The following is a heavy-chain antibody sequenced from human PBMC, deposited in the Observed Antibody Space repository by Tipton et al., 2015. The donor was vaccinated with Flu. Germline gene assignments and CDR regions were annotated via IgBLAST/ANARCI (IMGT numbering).Heavy chain of an antibody. CDR2: ISSSSSYI. D-gene: IGHD2-8*01. J-gene: IGHJ5*02. V-gene: IGHV3-21*01. CDR3: AREGDTGMVYAPNWFDP. CDR1: GFTFSSYS. Sequence: SLRLSFAASGFTFSSYSMNWVRQAPGKGLEWVSSISSSSSYIYYADSVKGRFTISRDNAKNSLYLQMNSLRAEDTAVYYCAREGDTGMVYAPNWFDPWGQGTLVTVSS.